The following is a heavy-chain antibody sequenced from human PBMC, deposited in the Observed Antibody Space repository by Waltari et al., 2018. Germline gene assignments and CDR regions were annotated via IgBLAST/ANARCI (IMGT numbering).Heavy chain of an antibody. V-gene: IGHV3-43*01. CDR1: GFTFDDYT. CDR2: ISWDGGST. D-gene: IGHD6-19*01. Sequence: EVQLVESGGVVVQPGGSLRLSCAASGFTFDDYTMHWVRQAPGKGLEWVSLISWDGGSTYYADTVKGRFTISRDNSKNSLYLQMNSLRTEDTALYYCAKDFRPAVAGSPYYFDYWGQGTLVTVSS. CDR3: AKDFRPAVAGSPYYFDY. J-gene: IGHJ4*02.